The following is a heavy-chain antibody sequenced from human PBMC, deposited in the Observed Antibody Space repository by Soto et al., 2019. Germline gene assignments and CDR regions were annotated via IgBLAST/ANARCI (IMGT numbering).Heavy chain of an antibody. J-gene: IGHJ6*02. V-gene: IGHV1-2*02. CDR2: INPNSGGT. D-gene: IGHD6-19*01. Sequence: QVQLVQSGAEVKKPGASVKVSCKASGYTFTSYYMHWVRQAPGQGLEWMGIINPNSGGTNYAQKFQGRVTMTRDTSISSAYMELSRLRSDDTAVYYCARDPRYSSGWYVSYGMDVWGQGTTVTVSS. CDR1: GYTFTSYY. CDR3: ARDPRYSSGWYVSYGMDV.